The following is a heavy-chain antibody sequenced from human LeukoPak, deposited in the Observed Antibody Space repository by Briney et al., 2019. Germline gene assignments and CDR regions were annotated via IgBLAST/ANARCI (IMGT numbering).Heavy chain of an antibody. J-gene: IGHJ4*02. V-gene: IGHV3-23*01. Sequence: GGSLRLSCAASGFTFSSYAMSWVRQAPGKGLEWVSAISGSGGSTYYADSVKGRFTISRDNSKNTLYLQMNSLRAEDTAVYCCAKDGGIAVTLDYWGQGTLVTVSS. CDR2: ISGSGGST. D-gene: IGHD6-19*01. CDR3: AKDGGIAVTLDY. CDR1: GFTFSSYA.